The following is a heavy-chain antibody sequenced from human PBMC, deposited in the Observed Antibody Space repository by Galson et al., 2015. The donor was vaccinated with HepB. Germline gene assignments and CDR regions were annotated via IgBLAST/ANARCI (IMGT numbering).Heavy chain of an antibody. Sequence: SLRLSCAASGFTFSSYAVHWVRQAPGKGLEWVAVISYDGSNKYYADSVKGRFTISRDNSKNTLYLQMNSLRAEDTAVYYCARGQDYDFWSGYYSVRYYYGMDVWGQGTTVTVSS. D-gene: IGHD3-3*01. CDR3: ARGQDYDFWSGYYSVRYYYGMDV. V-gene: IGHV3-30*04. CDR2: ISYDGSNK. J-gene: IGHJ6*02. CDR1: GFTFSSYA.